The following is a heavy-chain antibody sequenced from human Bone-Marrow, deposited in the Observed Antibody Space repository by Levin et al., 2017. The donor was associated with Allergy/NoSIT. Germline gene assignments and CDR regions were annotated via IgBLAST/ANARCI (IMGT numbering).Heavy chain of an antibody. J-gene: IGHJ6*02. V-gene: IGHV3-9*01. CDR2: MSWNSGSV. CDR3: VKDIYDFWSGYAMDV. D-gene: IGHD3-3*01. CDR1: GFIFDNCA. Sequence: LSLTCAASGFIFDNCAMHWVRQAPGKGPEWVSGMSWNSGSVGYADSVKGRFTISRDNDKNSLYLQMDSLRAEDTALYYCVKDIYDFWSGYAMDVWGQGTTVTVSS.